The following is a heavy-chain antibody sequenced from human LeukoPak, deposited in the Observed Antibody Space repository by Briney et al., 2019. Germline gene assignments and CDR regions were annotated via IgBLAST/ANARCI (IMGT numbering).Heavy chain of an antibody. CDR2: ISGSGGST. V-gene: IGHV3-23*01. Sequence: GGSLRLSCAASGFTFYSYAMSWVRQAPGKGLEWVSAISGSGGSTYCADSVKPRFTISRHNSKTTLYLQMNSLRAEDTAIYYCAKDTHYGGNPHLTFDPWGQGTLVTVSS. J-gene: IGHJ5*02. CDR3: AKDTHYGGNPHLTFDP. CDR1: GFTFYSYA. D-gene: IGHD4-23*01.